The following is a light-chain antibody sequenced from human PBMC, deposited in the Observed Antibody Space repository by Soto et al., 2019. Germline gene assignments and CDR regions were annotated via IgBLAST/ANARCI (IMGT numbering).Light chain of an antibody. V-gene: IGKV3-20*01. CDR3: QHYGGPPPWT. Sequence: ENVLTQSPGTLSLSPGERATLSCRASQSVGSYLGWYQKKPGQAPRLLIYGASNRATGIPDRFSGSGSGTEFTLTISRLEPEDLAVYYCQHYGGPPPWTLGQGTKVEIK. CDR1: QSVGSY. CDR2: GAS. J-gene: IGKJ1*01.